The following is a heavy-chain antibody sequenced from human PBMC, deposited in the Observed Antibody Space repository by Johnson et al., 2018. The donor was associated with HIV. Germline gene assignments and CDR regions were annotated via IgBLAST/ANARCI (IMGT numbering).Heavy chain of an antibody. CDR1: GFTFSSYG. J-gene: IGHJ3*02. D-gene: IGHD3-22*01. V-gene: IGHV3-30*02. CDR3: AKVIGYDSSGKAFDI. Sequence: QEKLVESGGGVVQPGGSLRLSCAASGFTFSSYGMHWVRQAPGKGLEWVALIRYDGSKKYYADSVKGRFTISRDNSKNTMDLQMNSLRAEDTAVYYCAKVIGYDSSGKAFDIWGRGTMVTVSS. CDR2: IRYDGSKK.